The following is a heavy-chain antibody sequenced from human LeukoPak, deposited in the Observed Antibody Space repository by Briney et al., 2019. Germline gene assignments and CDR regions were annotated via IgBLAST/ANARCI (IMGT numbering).Heavy chain of an antibody. CDR1: GFTFSSYG. J-gene: IGHJ4*02. D-gene: IGHD1-26*01. Sequence: PGGSRRLSCAASGFTFSSYGMSWVRQAPGKGLEWVSAISGSGGTTYYADSVKGRFTISRDNSMNTLYLQMNSLRAEDTAVYSCAKDRLGALLYFDSWGQGTLVTVSS. V-gene: IGHV3-23*01. CDR2: ISGSGGTT. CDR3: AKDRLGALLYFDS.